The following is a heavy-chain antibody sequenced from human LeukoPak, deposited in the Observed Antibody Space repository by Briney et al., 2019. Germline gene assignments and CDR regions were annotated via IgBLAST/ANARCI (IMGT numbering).Heavy chain of an antibody. J-gene: IGHJ6*03. Sequence: ASVKVSCKASGYTFTSYGISWVRQAPGQGLEWMGWINPNSGDTNFAQTFQGRVTMTRDTSITTAYMELSSLTSDDTAVYFCARSAGHCNNGVCFTDYYMDVWGKGTTVTVSS. D-gene: IGHD2-8*01. CDR2: INPNSGDT. CDR3: ARSAGHCNNGVCFTDYYMDV. CDR1: GYTFTSYG. V-gene: IGHV1-2*02.